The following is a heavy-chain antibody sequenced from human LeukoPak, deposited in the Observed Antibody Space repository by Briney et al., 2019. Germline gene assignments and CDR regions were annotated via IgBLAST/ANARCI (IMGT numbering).Heavy chain of an antibody. CDR2: IYYTGST. D-gene: IGHD6-19*01. CDR3: VRAGASGWYTAGAFDV. CDR1: GDSIGNYY. Sequence: SETLSLTCSVSGDSIGNYYWSWIRQPPGKGLEWVGWIYYTGSTNYDPPLKSRVTFSIDTSKNLLSLKLTSVTAADTAVYYCVRAGASGWYTAGAFDVWGQGTMVIVSS. J-gene: IGHJ3*01. V-gene: IGHV4-59*01.